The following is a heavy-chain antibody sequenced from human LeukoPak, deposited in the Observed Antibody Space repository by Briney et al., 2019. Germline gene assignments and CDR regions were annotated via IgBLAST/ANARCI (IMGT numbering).Heavy chain of an antibody. V-gene: IGHV3-33*08. CDR3: ARSLERDYHGSNYYMNNWFDP. CDR1: GFTFSNYG. CDR2: IWYDGSNK. J-gene: IGHJ5*02. D-gene: IGHD3-10*01. Sequence: PGGSLRLSCAASGFTFSNYGMHWVRQAPGKGLEWVAVIWYDGSNKYYADSVKGRFTISRDNSKNTLYLQMNSLRADDTAVYYCARSLERDYHGSNYYMNNWFDPWGQGTLVTVSS.